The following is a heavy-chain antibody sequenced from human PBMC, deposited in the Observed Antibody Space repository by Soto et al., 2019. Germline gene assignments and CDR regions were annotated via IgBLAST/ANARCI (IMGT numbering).Heavy chain of an antibody. CDR1: GFTFSSYG. V-gene: IGHV3-33*01. J-gene: IGHJ6*02. D-gene: IGHD1-1*01. Sequence: PGGSLRLSCAASGFTFSSYGMHWVRQAPGKGLEWVAVIWYDGSNKYYADSVKGRFTISRDNSKNTLYLQMNSLRAEDTAVYYCARDSGTHSYCYGMDVWGQGTTVTVSS. CDR2: IWYDGSNK. CDR3: ARDSGTHSYCYGMDV.